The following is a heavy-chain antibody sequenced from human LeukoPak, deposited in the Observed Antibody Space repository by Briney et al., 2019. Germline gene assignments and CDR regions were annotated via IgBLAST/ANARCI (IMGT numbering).Heavy chain of an antibody. CDR2: IRYDGSNK. J-gene: IGHJ3*02. CDR1: GFTFSGYG. Sequence: PGGSLRLSCAASGFTFSGYGMHWVRQAPGKGLEWVAFIRYDGSNKYYADSVKGRFTISRDNSKNTLYLQMNSLRAEDTAVYYCAKDRRYYYDSSGYPDAFDIWGQGTMVTVSS. D-gene: IGHD3-22*01. V-gene: IGHV3-30*02. CDR3: AKDRRYYYDSSGYPDAFDI.